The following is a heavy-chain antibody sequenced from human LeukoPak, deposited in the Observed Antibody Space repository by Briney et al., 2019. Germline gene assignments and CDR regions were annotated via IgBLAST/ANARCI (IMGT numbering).Heavy chain of an antibody. CDR3: ARDPHYYDSSGYSPIDY. J-gene: IGHJ4*02. CDR2: IYSGGST. Sequence: GGSLRLSCAASGFTVSSNYMSWVRQAPGKGLEWVSVIYSGGSTYYADSVKGRFTISRDNSKNTLYLQMNSLRAEDTAVYYCARDPHYYDSSGYSPIDYWGQGTLVTVSS. D-gene: IGHD3-22*01. V-gene: IGHV3-66*02. CDR1: GFTVSSNY.